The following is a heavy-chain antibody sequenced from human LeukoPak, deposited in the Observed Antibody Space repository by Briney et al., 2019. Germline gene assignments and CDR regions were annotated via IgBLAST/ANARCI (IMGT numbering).Heavy chain of an antibody. CDR2: IYYSGSN. J-gene: IGHJ4*02. Sequence: SETLSLTCTVSGDSISSSSSYWGWIRQPPGKGLEWIGSIYYSGSNFDNPALKSRVTISVDTSKNQFSLKLSSVTAADTAVYYCARDPGAPYGSGSYYIWGQGTLVTVSS. D-gene: IGHD3-10*01. CDR1: GDSISSSSSY. CDR3: ARDPGAPYGSGSYYI. V-gene: IGHV4-39*02.